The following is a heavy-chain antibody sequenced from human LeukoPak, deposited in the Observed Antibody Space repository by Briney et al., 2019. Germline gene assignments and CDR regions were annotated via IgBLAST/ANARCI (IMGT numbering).Heavy chain of an antibody. V-gene: IGHV4-34*01. Sequence: SETLSLTCAVYGLPFNDYYWNWIRQPPGKGLDWIGEINARGDNHFIPSLKSRVTISVDTSKSQFSLRLTSMIAADTAVYYCARGQVPAARGYNWFDPWGQGTLVTVSS. CDR2: INARGDN. CDR3: ARGQVPAARGYNWFDP. CDR1: GLPFNDYY. J-gene: IGHJ5*02. D-gene: IGHD2-2*01.